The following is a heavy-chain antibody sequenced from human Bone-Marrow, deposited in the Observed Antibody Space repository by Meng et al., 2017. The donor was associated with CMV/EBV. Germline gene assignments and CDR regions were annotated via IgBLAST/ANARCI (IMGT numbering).Heavy chain of an antibody. CDR2: IIPIFGTA. V-gene: IGHV1-69*01. CDR3: ARSHYYYDSSGYYGMDV. Sequence: QVQLVQSGAEVKKPGSSVKVSCKASGGTFSSYAISWVRQAPGQGLEWMGGIIPIFGTANYAQKFQGRVTITADESTSTAYMELSSLRSEDTAVYYCARSHYYYDSSGYYGMDVWGQGTTVTVSS. J-gene: IGHJ6*02. D-gene: IGHD3-22*01. CDR1: GGTFSSYA.